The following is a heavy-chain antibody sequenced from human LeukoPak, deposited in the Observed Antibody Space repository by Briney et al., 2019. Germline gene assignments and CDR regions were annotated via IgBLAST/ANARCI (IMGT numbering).Heavy chain of an antibody. CDR2: IGTYNAKT. J-gene: IGHJ4*02. Sequence: ASVKVSCKDSGYSFTKYGISWVQQAPGQGLEWMGWIGTYNAKTHYAQKLQGRVTMTTDTSTSTAYMELRSLRSDDTAVYYCARDWNYYDSSDVFDYWGQGTLVTASS. CDR3: ARDWNYYDSSDVFDY. CDR1: GYSFTKYG. V-gene: IGHV1-18*01. D-gene: IGHD3-22*01.